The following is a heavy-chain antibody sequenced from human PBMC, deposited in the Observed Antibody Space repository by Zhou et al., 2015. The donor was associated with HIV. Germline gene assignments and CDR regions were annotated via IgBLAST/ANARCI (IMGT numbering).Heavy chain of an antibody. D-gene: IGHD3-22*01. J-gene: IGHJ4*02. Sequence: QVRLVHSEGEAGKPGASVRVSCKTSGYDFGSFGVNWVRQAPGQGLEWLGWINADNGKTNYAQKFQGRVTLTTDRSTRTAYMELRSLRSDDAAMYYCARDDIGGYHSFNYWGQGTLVSVSS. CDR3: ARDDIGGYHSFNY. CDR2: INADNGKT. V-gene: IGHV1-18*01. CDR1: GYDFGSFG.